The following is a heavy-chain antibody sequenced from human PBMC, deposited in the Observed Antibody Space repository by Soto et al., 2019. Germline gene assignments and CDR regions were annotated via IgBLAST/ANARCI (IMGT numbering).Heavy chain of an antibody. D-gene: IGHD3-10*01. V-gene: IGHV4-31*03. Sequence: SETLSLTCTVSGGSSSSGGYYWSWIRQHPGKGLEWIGYINYSGNTNYNPSLKSRVTISVDTSKNQFSLQLNSVTATDTAVYYCAQRTLSNWFDPWGQGTPVTVSS. CDR3: AQRTLSNWFDP. J-gene: IGHJ5*02. CDR1: GGSSSSGGYY. CDR2: INYSGNT.